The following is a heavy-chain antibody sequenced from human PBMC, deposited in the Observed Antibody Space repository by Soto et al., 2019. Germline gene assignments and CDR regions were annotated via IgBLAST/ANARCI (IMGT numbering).Heavy chain of an antibody. D-gene: IGHD5-18*01. CDR1: GFSLSTTTVG. CDR2: IYSNDDK. J-gene: IGHJ4*02. V-gene: IGHV2-5*01. CDR3: AHKNVYSYGSYYFDY. Sequence: ESGPTLVNPTQTLTLTRTFSGFSLSTTTVGVGWIRQPPGKALEWLALIYSNDDKRYSPSLKSRLTITKDTSKNQVVLTMTDMDPVDTATYYCAHKNVYSYGSYYFDYWGQGTLVTSPQ.